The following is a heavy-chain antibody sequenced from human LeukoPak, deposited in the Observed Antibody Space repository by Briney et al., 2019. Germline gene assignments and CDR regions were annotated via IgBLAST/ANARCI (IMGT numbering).Heavy chain of an antibody. CDR2: IIPILGIA. CDR1: VGTFSSYA. D-gene: IGHD6-19*01. J-gene: IGHJ4*02. V-gene: IGHV1-69*04. CDR3: AREVAVADEYYFDY. Sequence: SVKVSCKASVGTFSSYAISWVRQAPGQGLEWMGRIIPILGIANYAQKFQGRVTITADKSTSTAYMELSSLRSEDTAVYYCAREVAVADEYYFDYWGQGTLVTVSS.